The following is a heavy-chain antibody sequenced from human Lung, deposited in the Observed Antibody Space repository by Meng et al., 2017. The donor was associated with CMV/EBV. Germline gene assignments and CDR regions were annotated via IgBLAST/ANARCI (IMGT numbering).Heavy chain of an antibody. CDR2: ISGSNGNI. V-gene: IGHV3-48*04. CDR1: GFPFRTNS. D-gene: IGHD4-11*01. CDR3: ARGPTDYYALDV. J-gene: IGHJ6*02. Sequence: GEXXKISCAASGFPFRTNSMNWARQAPGKGLEWVSYISGSNGNIYYADSVKGRFTISRDNTKKSLFLQMNSLRVEDTAVYYCARGPTDYYALDVWGQGPTVTVSS.